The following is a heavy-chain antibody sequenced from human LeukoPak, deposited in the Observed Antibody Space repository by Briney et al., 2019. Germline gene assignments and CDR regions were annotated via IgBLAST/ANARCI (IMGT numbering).Heavy chain of an antibody. D-gene: IGHD3-10*01. CDR1: GFTFGSYD. Sequence: GGSLRLSCAASGFTFGSYDMHWVRQATGKGLEWVSAIGTAGDPYYPGSVKGRFTISRENAKNSLYLQMNSLRAGDTAVYYCARGSTMLRGVNWYFDLWGRGTLVTVSS. CDR3: ARGSTMLRGVNWYFDL. V-gene: IGHV3-13*05. CDR2: IGTAGDP. J-gene: IGHJ2*01.